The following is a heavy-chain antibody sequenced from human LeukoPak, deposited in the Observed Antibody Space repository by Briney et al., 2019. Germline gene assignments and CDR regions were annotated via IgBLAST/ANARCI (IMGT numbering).Heavy chain of an antibody. Sequence: GGSLRLSCAASGFTFSSYAMSWVRQAPGKGLEWVSSISGGGGTTYYADSVKGRFTISRDNSKNTLYLQMNSLRAEDTAVYYCAKDVTMVRGVNPSDWGQGTLVTVSS. CDR1: GFTFSSYA. CDR3: AKDVTMVRGVNPSD. V-gene: IGHV3-23*01. J-gene: IGHJ4*02. CDR2: ISGGGGTT. D-gene: IGHD3-10*01.